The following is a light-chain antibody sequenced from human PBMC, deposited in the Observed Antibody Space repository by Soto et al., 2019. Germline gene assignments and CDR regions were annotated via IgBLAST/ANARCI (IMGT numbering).Light chain of an antibody. CDR3: CSYAGKYTWV. V-gene: IGLV2-11*01. Sequence: QSALTQPRSVSGSPGQSVTISCTGSSNDVGGYNSVSWYQQHPGKAPKLMIYEVNKRPSGVPDRFSGSKSGNTASLPISGLQAEDEADFYCCSYAGKYTWVFGGGTKVTVL. J-gene: IGLJ3*02. CDR2: EVN. CDR1: SNDVGGYNS.